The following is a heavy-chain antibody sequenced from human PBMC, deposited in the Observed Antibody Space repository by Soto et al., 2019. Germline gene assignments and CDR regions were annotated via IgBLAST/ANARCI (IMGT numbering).Heavy chain of an antibody. CDR1: GGFVSSASYF. V-gene: IGHV4-61*01. CDR3: ARMRFGEGPYWFDP. D-gene: IGHD3-3*01. CDR2: VYYTGTT. Sequence: QVQLQESGPGLVKPSETLSLTCTVSGGFVSSASYFWSWIRQPPGQEMEFIAYVYYTGTTKYSPSLKSRASISLDTSKNQFSLNLSSVTTADTAIYYCARMRFGEGPYWFDPWGQGILGTVS. J-gene: IGHJ5*02.